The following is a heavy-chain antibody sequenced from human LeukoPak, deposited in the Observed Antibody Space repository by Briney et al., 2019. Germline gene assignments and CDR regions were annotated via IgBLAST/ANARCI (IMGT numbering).Heavy chain of an antibody. CDR3: ARVRGYSGYEDH. J-gene: IGHJ4*02. V-gene: IGHV1-18*04. CDR1: GYTFTSYA. D-gene: IGHD5-12*01. Sequence: ASVKVSCKASGYTFTSYAISWVRQAPGQGLERMGWISVYNGNTIYAQKLQGRVTMTTDTSTSTAYMDLRSLRSDDTAVYYCARVRGYSGYEDHWGQGTLVTVSS. CDR2: ISVYNGNT.